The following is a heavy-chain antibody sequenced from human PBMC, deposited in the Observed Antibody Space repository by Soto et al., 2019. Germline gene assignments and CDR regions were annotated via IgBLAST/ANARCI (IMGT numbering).Heavy chain of an antibody. D-gene: IGHD6-13*01. CDR3: AKAPQRTRGNYYYGMDV. CDR2: ISGSGGST. CDR1: GFTFSSYA. V-gene: IGHV3-23*01. J-gene: IGHJ6*02. Sequence: EVQLLESGGGLVQPGGSLRLSCAASGFTFSSYAMSWVRQAPGKGLEWVSAISGSGGSTYYADSVKGRFTISRDNSKNTLCLQMNSLRAEDTAVYYCAKAPQRTRGNYYYGMDVWGQGTTVTVSS.